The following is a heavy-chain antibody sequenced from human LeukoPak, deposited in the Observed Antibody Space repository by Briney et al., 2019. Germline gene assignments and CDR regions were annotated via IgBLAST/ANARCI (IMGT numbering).Heavy chain of an antibody. CDR1: GFIFGDYC. CDR3: ARDNYDDSTFDY. CDR2: ISRSSSSI. D-gene: IGHD3-3*01. V-gene: IGHV3-21*06. J-gene: IGHJ4*02. Sequence: SGGSLRLSCTASGFIFGDYCMSWFRQAPGKGLEWVSSISRSSSSISYADSVRGRFTISRDNANNLLYLQMNSLRAEDTAVYYCARDNYDDSTFDYWGQGTLVTVSS.